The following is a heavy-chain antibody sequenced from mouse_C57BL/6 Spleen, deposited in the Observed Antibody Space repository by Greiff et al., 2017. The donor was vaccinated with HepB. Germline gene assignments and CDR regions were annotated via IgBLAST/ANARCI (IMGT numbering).Heavy chain of an antibody. Sequence: EVKLQESGPGLAKPSQSLSLTCSVTGYSITSGYYWNWIRQFPGNKLEWMGYISYDGSNNYNPSLKNRISITRDTSKNQFFLKLNSVTTEDTATYYCARDGYYPSYAMDYWGQGTSVTVSS. J-gene: IGHJ4*01. D-gene: IGHD2-3*01. V-gene: IGHV3-6*01. CDR2: ISYDGSN. CDR3: ARDGYYPSYAMDY. CDR1: GYSITSGYY.